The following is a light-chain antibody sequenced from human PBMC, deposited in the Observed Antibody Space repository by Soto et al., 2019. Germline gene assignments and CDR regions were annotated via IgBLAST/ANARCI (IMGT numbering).Light chain of an antibody. CDR3: QQYNDYQYT. CDR1: QTITTW. J-gene: IGKJ2*01. CDR2: EAT. V-gene: IGKV1-5*03. Sequence: DIEMMQSPSTLSASVGDRVTITCRASQTITTWLAWYQQKPGKAPKLLIYEATNVQTGVPSRFSGSGSGTEFSLTISRLQPEDFAIYYCQQYNDYQYTFGQGTRLEIK.